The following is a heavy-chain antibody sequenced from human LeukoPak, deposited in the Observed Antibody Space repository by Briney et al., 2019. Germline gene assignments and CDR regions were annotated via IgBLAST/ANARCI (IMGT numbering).Heavy chain of an antibody. CDR3: TTDFEREHSGTYYRFDH. D-gene: IGHD1-26*01. J-gene: IGHJ4*02. CDR1: GFTFANVW. Sequence: RGSLRLSCAASGFTFANVWLSWVRQAPGKGLEWVGRIHAEADGGATDYAAPVEGRFTISRDDSKNTLYLSMDSLRTDDTAMYYCTTDFEREHSGTYYRFDHWGQGNLVTVSS. V-gene: IGHV3-15*01. CDR2: IHAEADGGAT.